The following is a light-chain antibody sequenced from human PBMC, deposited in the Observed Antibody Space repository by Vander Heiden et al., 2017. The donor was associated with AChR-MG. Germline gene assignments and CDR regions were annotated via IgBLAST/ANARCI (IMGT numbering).Light chain of an antibody. V-gene: IGLV3-21*02. Sequence: YVLTQPPSESVAPGQAARITCGGNDIGSNSVHWYQQKPGQAPVLVVYDDTDRPSGIPGRFSGSNSGNTATLTISRVEVEDEADYYCQVWDSDSDHWVFGGGTKLTVL. CDR1: DIGSNS. CDR3: QVWDSDSDHWV. CDR2: DDT. J-gene: IGLJ3*02.